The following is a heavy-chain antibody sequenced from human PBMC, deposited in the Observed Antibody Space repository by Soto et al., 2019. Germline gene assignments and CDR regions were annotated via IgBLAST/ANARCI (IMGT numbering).Heavy chain of an antibody. CDR2: IYSGGSA. J-gene: IGHJ4*02. D-gene: IGHD5-18*01. CDR1: GVTVSSNY. CDR3: ARHGYSYGGGYFDY. V-gene: IGHV3-66*04. Sequence: EVQLVESGGGLVQPGGSLRLSCAASGVTVSSNYISWIRKAPGKGLEWVSVIYSGGSAYYADSVKGRFTISRDNSKNTLYLQMNSLRAEDTAVYYCARHGYSYGGGYFDYWGQGTLVTVSS.